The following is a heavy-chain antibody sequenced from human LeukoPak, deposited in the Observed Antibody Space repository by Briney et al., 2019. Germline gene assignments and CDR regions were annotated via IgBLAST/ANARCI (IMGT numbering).Heavy chain of an antibody. Sequence: PSQTLSLTCTLSVGSISSYYWSWIRQPPGKGLELIGYIYYSGSTNYNPSLKSRVTISVDTSKNRFCLNLISVTAAATSVCYSARGQPSDFWSGYYVAYWGQGTLVTVSS. V-gene: IGHV4-59*01. D-gene: IGHD3-3*01. J-gene: IGHJ4*02. CDR1: VGSISSYY. CDR3: ARGQPSDFWSGYYVAY. CDR2: IYYSGST.